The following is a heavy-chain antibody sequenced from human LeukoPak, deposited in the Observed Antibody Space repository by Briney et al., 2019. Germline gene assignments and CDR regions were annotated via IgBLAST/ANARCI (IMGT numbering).Heavy chain of an antibody. V-gene: IGHV3-33*01. J-gene: IGHJ4*02. D-gene: IGHD3-3*01. CDR2: IWYDGSNK. CDR3: ARDHTIFGVARYYFDY. CDR1: GFTFSSYG. Sequence: PGRSLRLSCAASGFTFSSYGMHWVRQAPGKGLEWVAVIWYDGSNKYYADSVKGRFTISRDNSKNTLYLQMNSLRAEDTAVYYCARDHTIFGVARYYFDYWGQGTLVTVSS.